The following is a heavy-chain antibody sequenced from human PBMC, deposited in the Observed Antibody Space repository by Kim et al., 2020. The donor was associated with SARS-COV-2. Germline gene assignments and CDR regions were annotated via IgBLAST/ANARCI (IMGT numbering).Heavy chain of an antibody. CDR2: ISYDGSNK. CDR3: AREGYSDAFDP. CDR1: GFTFSSYA. V-gene: IGHV3-30-3*01. J-gene: IGHJ5*02. Sequence: GGSLRLSCAASGFTFSSYAMHWVRQAPGKGLEWVAVISYDGSNKYYADSVKGRFTISRDNSKNTLYLQMNSLRAEDTAVYYCAREGYSDAFDPWGQGTLVTVSS. D-gene: IGHD3-3*01.